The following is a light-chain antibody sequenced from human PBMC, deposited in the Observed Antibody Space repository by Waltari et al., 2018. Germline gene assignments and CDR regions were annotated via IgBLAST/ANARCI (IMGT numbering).Light chain of an antibody. J-gene: IGKJ2*01. CDR2: SGS. CDR1: RNRKTH. CDR3: MEGTHWPPYT. Sequence: RNRKTHLNWFQQSPRQSARRLIYSGSNRDSGVPCRFSGSGSGNDCTMEIRRVEGEDVGVEYSMEGTHWPPYTLGQGTKLEIK. V-gene: IGKV2-30*01.